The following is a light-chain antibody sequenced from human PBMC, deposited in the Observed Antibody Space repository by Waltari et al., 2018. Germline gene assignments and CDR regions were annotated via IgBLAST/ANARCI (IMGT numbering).Light chain of an antibody. Sequence: QSALTQPASVSGSPAQSITISCTGTTSYIGCYNYFPLYQQHPGKAPKLMIYDVNKRPSGVSNRFSGSKSGNTASLTISGLQAEDEADYYCSSYASSITPNWVFGGGTKLTVL. CDR3: SSYASSITPNWV. CDR2: DVN. V-gene: IGLV2-14*01. J-gene: IGLJ3*02. CDR1: TSYIGCYNY.